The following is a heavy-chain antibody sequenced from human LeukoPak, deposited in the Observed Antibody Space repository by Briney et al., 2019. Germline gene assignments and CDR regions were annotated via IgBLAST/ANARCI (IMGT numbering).Heavy chain of an antibody. D-gene: IGHD4-17*01. CDR1: GGSISSYY. J-gene: IGHJ5*02. V-gene: IGHV4-59*08. CDR2: IYYSGST. CDR3: ARHLGATVTTPWWFDP. Sequence: SETLSLTCTVSGGSISSYYWSWIRQPPGKGLEWIGYIYYSGSTNYNPSLKSRVTISVDTSKNQFSLKLSSVTAADTAVYYCARHLGATVTTPWWFDPWGQGTLVTVSS.